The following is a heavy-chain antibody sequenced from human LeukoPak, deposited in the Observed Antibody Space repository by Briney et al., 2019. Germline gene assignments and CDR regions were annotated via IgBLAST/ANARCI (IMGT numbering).Heavy chain of an antibody. CDR3: AKECDYVWGSYRYEGFDY. V-gene: IGHV3-23*01. CDR1: GFTFSSYA. J-gene: IGHJ4*02. Sequence: PGGSLRLSCAASGFTFSSYAMSWVRQAPGKGLEWVSAVSGSGGSTYYEDSVKGRFTISRDNSKNTLYLQMNSLRAEDTAVYYCAKECDYVWGSYRYEGFDYWGQGTLVTVSS. D-gene: IGHD3-16*02. CDR2: VSGSGGST.